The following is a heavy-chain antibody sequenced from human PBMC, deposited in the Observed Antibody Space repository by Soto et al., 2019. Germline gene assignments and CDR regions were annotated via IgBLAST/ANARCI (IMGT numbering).Heavy chain of an antibody. CDR1: GFTFSSYS. CDR3: ARIYDSSGYYYLGVDGSFDY. CDR2: ISSSSSTI. Sequence: GGSLRLSCAASGFTFSSYSMNWVRQAPGKGLEWVSYISSSSSTIYYADSVKGRFTISRDNAKNSLYLQMNSLRDEDTAVYYCARIYDSSGYYYLGVDGSFDYWGQGTLVTVSS. V-gene: IGHV3-48*02. D-gene: IGHD3-22*01. J-gene: IGHJ4*02.